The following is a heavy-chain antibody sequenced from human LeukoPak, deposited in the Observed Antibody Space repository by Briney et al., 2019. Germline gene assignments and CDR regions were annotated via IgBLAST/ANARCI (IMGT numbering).Heavy chain of an antibody. CDR2: IYSGGDT. CDR3: AKNAAAQQLVHYFDY. Sequence: PGGSLRLSCAASGFTVSSNYMSWVRQAPGKGLEWVSLIYSGGDTYYADSVKGRFTISRDNSKNTLYLQMNSLRAEDTAVYYCAKNAAAQQLVHYFDYWGQGTLATVSS. D-gene: IGHD6-13*01. V-gene: IGHV3-53*01. CDR1: GFTVSSNY. J-gene: IGHJ4*02.